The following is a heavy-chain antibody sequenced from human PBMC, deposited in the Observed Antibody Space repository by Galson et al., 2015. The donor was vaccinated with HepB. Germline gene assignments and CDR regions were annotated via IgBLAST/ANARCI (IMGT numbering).Heavy chain of an antibody. V-gene: IGHV1-3*01. Sequence: SVKVSCKASGYTFTSYAMHWVRQAPGQRLEWMGWINAGNGNTKYSQKFQGRVTITRDTSASTAYMELSSLRSEDTAVYYCARRSKDTVTFDYWGQGTLVTVSS. J-gene: IGHJ4*02. CDR1: GYTFTSYA. D-gene: IGHD4-17*01. CDR3: ARRSKDTVTFDY. CDR2: INAGNGNT.